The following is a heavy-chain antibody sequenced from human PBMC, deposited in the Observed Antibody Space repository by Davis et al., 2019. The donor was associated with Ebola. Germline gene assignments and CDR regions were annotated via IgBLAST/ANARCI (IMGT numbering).Heavy chain of an antibody. J-gene: IGHJ4*02. CDR2: INPNSGNT. CDR1: GYTFTSYG. D-gene: IGHD3-10*01. Sequence: ASVKVSCKASGYTFTSYGISWVRQAPGQGLEWMGWINPNSGNTGYAQKFQGRVTMTRNTSISTAYMELSSLRSEDTAVYYCASASSGRPWFGENQLLSYWGQGTLVTVSS. V-gene: IGHV1-8*02. CDR3: ASASSGRPWFGENQLLSY.